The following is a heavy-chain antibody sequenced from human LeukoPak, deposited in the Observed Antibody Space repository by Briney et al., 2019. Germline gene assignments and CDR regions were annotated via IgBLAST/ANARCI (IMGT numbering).Heavy chain of an antibody. J-gene: IGHJ6*03. D-gene: IGHD2-15*01. CDR3: ARDPYSRNAPLYYYYMDV. CDR2: IWYDGSNK. V-gene: IGHV3-33*01. Sequence: GGSLRLSCAASGFTFSSYGMHWVRQAPGKGLEWVAVIWYDGSNKYYADSMKGRFTISRDNSKNTLYLQMNSLRAEDTAVYYCARDPYSRNAPLYYYYMDVWGKGTTVTVSS. CDR1: GFTFSSYG.